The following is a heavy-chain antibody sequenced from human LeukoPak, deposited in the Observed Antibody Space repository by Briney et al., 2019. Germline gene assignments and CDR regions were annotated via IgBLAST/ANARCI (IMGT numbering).Heavy chain of an antibody. CDR2: INPNSGGT. J-gene: IGHJ6*02. Sequence: ASVKVSCKASGYTFTGYYMHWVRQAPGQGLEWMGWINPNSGGTNYAQKFQGWVTMTRDTSISTAYMELSRLRSDDTDVYYCARERGSSYYYYGMDVWGQGTTVTVSS. CDR1: GYTFTGYY. CDR3: ARERGSSYYYYGMDV. V-gene: IGHV1-2*04.